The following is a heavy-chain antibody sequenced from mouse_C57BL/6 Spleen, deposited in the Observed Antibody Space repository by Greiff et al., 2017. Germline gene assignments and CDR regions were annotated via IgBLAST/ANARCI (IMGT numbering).Heavy chain of an antibody. Sequence: QVQLQQPGAELVRPGSSVKLSCKASGYTFTSYWMDWVKQRPGQGLEWIGNIYPSDSGTHYNQKFKDKATLTVDKSSSTAYMQLSSLTSEDSAVYYCARVNDNGAMDYWGQGTSVTVSS. CDR2: IYPSDSGT. CDR3: ARVNDNGAMDY. CDR1: GYTFTSYW. V-gene: IGHV1-61*01. J-gene: IGHJ4*01. D-gene: IGHD2-13*01.